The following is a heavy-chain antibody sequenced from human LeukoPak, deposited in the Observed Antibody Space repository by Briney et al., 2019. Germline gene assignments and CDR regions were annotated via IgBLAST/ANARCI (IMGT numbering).Heavy chain of an antibody. Sequence: PGGSLRLSCAVSGFTFSDYYMDWVRQASGKGLEWVGRIRNKANSYTTEYAASVKGRFTISRDDSKNSLYLQMNSLKAEDTAVYYCARGVLWSGYFYFDYWGQGTLVTVSS. CDR1: GFTFSDYY. J-gene: IGHJ4*02. V-gene: IGHV3-72*01. CDR2: IRNKANSYTT. D-gene: IGHD3-3*01. CDR3: ARGVLWSGYFYFDY.